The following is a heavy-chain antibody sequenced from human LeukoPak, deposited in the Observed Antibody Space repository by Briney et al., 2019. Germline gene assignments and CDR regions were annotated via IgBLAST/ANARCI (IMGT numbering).Heavy chain of an antibody. CDR3: VSMVRGIGY. Sequence: GGSLRLSCAASGFTFRNYGMSWVRQAPGKGLEWVTLVWYDGNRKYYADSVKGRFTISRDNSKNSVYLQLNSLRPEDTAMYYCVSMVRGIGYWGQGTLVTVSS. CDR1: GFTFRNYG. V-gene: IGHV3-30*02. CDR2: VWYDGNRK. D-gene: IGHD3-10*01. J-gene: IGHJ4*02.